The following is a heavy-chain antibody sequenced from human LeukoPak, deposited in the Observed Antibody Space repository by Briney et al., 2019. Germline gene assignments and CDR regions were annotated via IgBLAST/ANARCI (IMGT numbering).Heavy chain of an antibody. Sequence: SETLSLTCTVSGGSISSHYWSWIRQPPGKGLEWIGYIYYSGSTNYNPSLKSRVTISVDTSKNQFSLKLSSVTAADTAVYYCARRTIFGVVTPGYFDLWGRGTLVAVSS. D-gene: IGHD3-3*01. V-gene: IGHV4-59*11. J-gene: IGHJ2*01. CDR2: IYYSGST. CDR3: ARRTIFGVVTPGYFDL. CDR1: GGSISSHY.